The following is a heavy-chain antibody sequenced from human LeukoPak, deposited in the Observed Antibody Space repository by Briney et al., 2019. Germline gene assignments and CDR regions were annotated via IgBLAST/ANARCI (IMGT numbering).Heavy chain of an antibody. V-gene: IGHV4-39*01. CDR1: GGSISSSSYY. CDR3: APIVVVPAAMPVQFDY. J-gene: IGHJ4*02. Sequence: PSETLSLTCTVSGGSISSSSYYWGWIRQPPGKGLEWIGSIYYSGSTYYNPSLKRRVTISVDTSKNQFSLKLSSVTAADTAVYYCAPIVVVPAAMPVQFDYWGQGTLVTVSS. D-gene: IGHD2-2*01. CDR2: IYYSGST.